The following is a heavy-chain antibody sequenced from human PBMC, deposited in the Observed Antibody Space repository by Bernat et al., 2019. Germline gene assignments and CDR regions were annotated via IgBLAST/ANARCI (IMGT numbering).Heavy chain of an antibody. Sequence: QVQLVESGGGVVQPGGSLRLSCAASGFPFSSYGMHWVRQAPGKGLSGVEVIRYDGSNKYYEDSVKVRLTICRDSSKNKLDLQMNRQRTEDTAVYYCGKATTGDRGGCFDYWGQGTLVTASS. CDR2: IRYDGSNK. V-gene: IGHV3-30*02. CDR3: GKATTGDRGGCFDY. D-gene: IGHD6-19*01. CDR1: GFPFSSYG. J-gene: IGHJ4*02.